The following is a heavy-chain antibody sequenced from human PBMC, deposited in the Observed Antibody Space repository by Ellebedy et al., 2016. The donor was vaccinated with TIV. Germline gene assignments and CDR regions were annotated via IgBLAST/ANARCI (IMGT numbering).Heavy chain of an antibody. CDR1: GFTFSSYG. CDR3: ARNPTGFPNWFGP. D-gene: IGHD3-9*01. V-gene: IGHV3-30*03. CDR2: ISYDGSNK. J-gene: IGHJ5*02. Sequence: GESLKISXAASGFTFSSYGMHWVRQAPGKGLEWVAVISYDGSNKYYADSVKGRFTISRDNSRNTLYLEMNSLRAEDTAMYYCARNPTGFPNWFGPWGQGTLVTVSS.